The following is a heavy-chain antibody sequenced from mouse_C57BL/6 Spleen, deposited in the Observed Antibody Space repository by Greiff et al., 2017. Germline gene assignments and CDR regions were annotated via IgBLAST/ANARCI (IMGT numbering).Heavy chain of an antibody. CDR2: IDPETGGT. D-gene: IGHD2-3*01. J-gene: IGHJ2*01. CDR3: TRFPSIEVYQGTFDY. Sequence: QVQLQQSGAELVRPGASVTLSCKASGYTFTDYEMHWVKQTPVHGLEWIGAIDPETGGTAYNQKFKGKAILTADKSSSTAYMELRSLTSEDSAVYYCTRFPSIEVYQGTFDYWGQGTTLTVSS. V-gene: IGHV1-15*01. CDR1: GYTFTDYE.